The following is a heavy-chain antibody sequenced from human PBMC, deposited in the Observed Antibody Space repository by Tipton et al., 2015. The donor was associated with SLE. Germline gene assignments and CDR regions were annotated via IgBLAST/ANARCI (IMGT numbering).Heavy chain of an antibody. J-gene: IGHJ2*01. D-gene: IGHD3-16*01. CDR3: AKAGDDKYFDL. V-gene: IGHV3-9*01. CDR2: ISWNSGSI. CDR1: GFTFDDYA. Sequence: SLRLSCAASGFTFDDYAMHWVRQAPGKGLEWVSGISWNSGSIGYADSVKGRFTISRDNAKNSLYLQMNSLRAEDTALYYCAKAGDDKYFDLWGRGILVTVSS.